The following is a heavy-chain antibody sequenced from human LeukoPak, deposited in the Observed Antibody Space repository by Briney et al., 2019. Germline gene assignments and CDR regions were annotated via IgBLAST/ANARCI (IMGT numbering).Heavy chain of an antibody. CDR2: ISSSASTI. D-gene: IGHD3-22*01. V-gene: IGHV3-11*01. CDR1: GFTFSDYY. CDR3: ARYNYDSSGYHFDY. Sequence: GGSLRLSCSASGFTFSDYYMSWIRQAPGKGLEWVPYISSSASTIYYADSVKGRFTISRDNAKNSLYLQMNSLRAEDTAVYYCARYNYDSSGYHFDYWGQGTLVTVSS. J-gene: IGHJ4*02.